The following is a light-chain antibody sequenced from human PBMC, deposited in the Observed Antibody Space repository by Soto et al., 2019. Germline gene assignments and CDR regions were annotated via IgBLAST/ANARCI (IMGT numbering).Light chain of an antibody. J-gene: IGLJ2*01. CDR3: RSFTSTNTVL. V-gene: IGLV2-14*01. CDR1: SSDVGGYNY. Sequence: QSALTQPASVSGSPGQSITISCTGTSSDVGGYNYVSWYQQHPGKAPQLMIYNVSNRPSGVSNRFSGSKSGNTASLTISGLQAEDEGHYYCRSFTSTNTVLFVGGTKLTVL. CDR2: NVS.